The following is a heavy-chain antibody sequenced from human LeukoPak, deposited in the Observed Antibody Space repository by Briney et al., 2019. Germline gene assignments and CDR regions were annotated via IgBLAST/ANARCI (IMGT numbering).Heavy chain of an antibody. CDR2: INPNSGGT. CDR1: GYTFTGYY. Sequence: ASVKVSCKASGYTFTGYYMHWVRQAPGQGLEWMGWINPNSGGTNYAQKFQGRVTITADKSTSTAYMELSSLRSEDTAVYYCARDPPGSIAALGWGQGTLVTVSS. J-gene: IGHJ4*02. D-gene: IGHD6-6*01. CDR3: ARDPPGSIAALG. V-gene: IGHV1-2*02.